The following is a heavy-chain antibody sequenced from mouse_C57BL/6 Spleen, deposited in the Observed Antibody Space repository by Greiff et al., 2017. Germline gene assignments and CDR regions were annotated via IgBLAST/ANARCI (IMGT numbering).Heavy chain of an antibody. CDR1: GYTFTSYW. D-gene: IGHD4-1*01. CDR2: IDPSDSYT. V-gene: IGHV1-69*01. CDR3: AREELTGNYAMDY. Sequence: QVQLKQPGAELVMPGASVKLSCKASGYTFTSYWMHWVKQRPGQGLEWIGEIDPSDSYTNYNQKFKGKSTLTVDKSSSTAYMQLSSLTSEDSAVYYCAREELTGNYAMDYWGQGTSVTVSS. J-gene: IGHJ4*01.